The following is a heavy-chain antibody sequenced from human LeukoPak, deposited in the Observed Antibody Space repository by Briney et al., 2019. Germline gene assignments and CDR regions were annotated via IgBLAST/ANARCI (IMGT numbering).Heavy chain of an antibody. Sequence: SETLSLTCTVSGGSISSDGYSWSWIRQPAGKGLEWIGRIYTSGSTNYNPSLKSRVTMSVDTSKNQFSLKLSSVTAADTAVYYCAREYEGDYVEGGYYYYMDVWGKGTTVTISS. CDR1: GGSISSDGYS. D-gene: IGHD4-17*01. V-gene: IGHV4-61*02. CDR2: IYTSGST. J-gene: IGHJ6*03. CDR3: AREYEGDYVEGGYYYYMDV.